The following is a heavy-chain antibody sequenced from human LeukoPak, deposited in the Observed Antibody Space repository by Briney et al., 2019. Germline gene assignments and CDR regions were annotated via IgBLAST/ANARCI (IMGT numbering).Heavy chain of an antibody. V-gene: IGHV3-48*04. J-gene: IGHJ5*02. CDR3: ARGTTVTTLVGNWFDP. CDR1: GFTFSSYS. Sequence: GGSLRLSCAASGFTFSSYSVNWVRQAPGKGLEWVSYISSSSSTIYYADSVKGRFTISRDNAKNSLYLQMNSLRAEDTAVYYCARGTTVTTLVGNWFDPWGQGTLVTVSS. D-gene: IGHD4-17*01. CDR2: ISSSSSTI.